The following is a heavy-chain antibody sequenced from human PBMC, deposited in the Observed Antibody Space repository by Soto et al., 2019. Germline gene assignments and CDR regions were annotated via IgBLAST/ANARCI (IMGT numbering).Heavy chain of an antibody. Sequence: GASVKVSCKASGYTFTSYAMHWVRQAPGQRLEWMGWINAGNGNTKYSQKFQGRVTITRDTSASTAYMELSSLRSEDTAVYYCARVPYDFGSDDAFDIWGQGTMVTVSS. CDR2: INAGNGNT. V-gene: IGHV1-3*01. J-gene: IGHJ3*02. CDR3: ARVPYDFGSDDAFDI. D-gene: IGHD3-3*01. CDR1: GYTFTSYA.